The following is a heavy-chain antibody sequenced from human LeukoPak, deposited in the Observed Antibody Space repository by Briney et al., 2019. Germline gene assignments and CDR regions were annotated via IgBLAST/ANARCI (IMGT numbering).Heavy chain of an antibody. Sequence: GGSLRLSCAGSGFTLSSNWMHWVRQGPGKGLVWVSRIYSDGSRTNYADSVKGRFTISGDNAKNTLYLQMNSLRAEDTAVYYCARSGRGGAFDTWGQGTMVTVSS. CDR1: GFTLSSNW. CDR3: ARSGRGGAFDT. CDR2: IYSDGSRT. V-gene: IGHV3-74*01. J-gene: IGHJ3*02. D-gene: IGHD1-26*01.